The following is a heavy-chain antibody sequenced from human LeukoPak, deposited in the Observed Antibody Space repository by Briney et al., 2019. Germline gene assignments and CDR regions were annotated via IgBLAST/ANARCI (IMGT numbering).Heavy chain of an antibody. D-gene: IGHD1-26*01. CDR3: ARELGGAILY. Sequence: ASVKVSCKASGYTFTGHYMHWVRQAPGQGLEWMGWINPNSGGTNYAQKFQGRVTMTRDTSISTAYMELSRLRSDDTAVYYCARELGGAILYWGQETLVTVSS. V-gene: IGHV1-2*02. CDR2: INPNSGGT. CDR1: GYTFTGHY. J-gene: IGHJ4*02.